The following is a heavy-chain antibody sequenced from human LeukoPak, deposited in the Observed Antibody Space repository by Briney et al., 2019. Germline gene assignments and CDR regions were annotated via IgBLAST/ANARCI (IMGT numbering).Heavy chain of an antibody. CDR3: ARSDPKLLWFGELPHWFDP. CDR1: GSSFTSYW. Sequence: GESLQISCKGSGSSFTSYWIGWVRQMPGKGLEWMGIIYPGDSDTRYSPSFQGQVTISADKSISTAYLQWSSLKASDTAMYYCARSDPKLLWFGELPHWFDPWGQGTLVTVSS. D-gene: IGHD3-10*01. CDR2: IYPGDSDT. V-gene: IGHV5-51*01. J-gene: IGHJ5*02.